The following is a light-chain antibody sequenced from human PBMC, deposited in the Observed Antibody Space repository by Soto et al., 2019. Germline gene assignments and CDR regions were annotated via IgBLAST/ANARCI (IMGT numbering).Light chain of an antibody. V-gene: IGKV3-11*01. CDR3: QQRSNWPRLT. CDR2: DAS. Sequence: IVLTQSPSTLSLSPGERATLCCRASQSVSSYLAWYQQKPGQAPRLLIYDASNRATGIPARFSGSGSGTDFTLTISSLEPEDFAVYYCQQRSNWPRLTFGGGTKVDI. J-gene: IGKJ4*01. CDR1: QSVSSY.